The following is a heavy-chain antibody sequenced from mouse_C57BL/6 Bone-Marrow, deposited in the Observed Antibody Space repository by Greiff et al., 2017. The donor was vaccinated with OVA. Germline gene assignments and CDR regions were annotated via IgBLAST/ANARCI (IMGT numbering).Heavy chain of an antibody. CDR1: GFTFSSYG. J-gene: IGHJ2*01. CDR3: ARHGDYGTFFDY. V-gene: IGHV5-6*01. Sequence: EVQLVESGGDLVKPGGSLKLSCAASGFTFSSYGMSWVRQTPDKRLEWVATIRSGGSYTYYTDSVKGRFTLSRDNATNTLYLQLSSLKSEDTAVYYCARHGDYGTFFDYWGQGTTLSVTS. CDR2: IRSGGSYT. D-gene: IGHD2-13*01.